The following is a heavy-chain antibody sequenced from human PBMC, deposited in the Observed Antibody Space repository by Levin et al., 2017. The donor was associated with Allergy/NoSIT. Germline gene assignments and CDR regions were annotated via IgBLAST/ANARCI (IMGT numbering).Heavy chain of an antibody. D-gene: IGHD3-3*01. CDR2: LYYSGST. CDR3: ARIFGLGFMDV. V-gene: IGHV4-39*01. CDR1: GGSISGSREY. Sequence: RTSETLSLTCTVSGGSISGSREYWGWIRQPPGKGLEWIGSLYYSGSTYFNPSLKSRVTISVDTSKNHFSLKLSSVTATDTAVYYCARIFGLGFMDVWGQGTTVTVSS. J-gene: IGHJ6*02.